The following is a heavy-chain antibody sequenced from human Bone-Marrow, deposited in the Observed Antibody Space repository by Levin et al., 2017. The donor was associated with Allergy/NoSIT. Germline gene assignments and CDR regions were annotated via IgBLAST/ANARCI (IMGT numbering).Heavy chain of an antibody. CDR3: VRKPATVGQDYFDH. D-gene: IGHD2-2*01. CDR1: GFTFSNFW. J-gene: IGHJ4*02. Sequence: AGGSLRLSCTASGFTFSNFWMYWVRQAPGKGLVWVSRINSEGTSTRDADSVKGRFTISRDNARNTLYLQMDSLRVEDTAVYYCVRKPATVGQDYFDHWGQGTLVTVSS. CDR2: INSEGTST. V-gene: IGHV3-74*01.